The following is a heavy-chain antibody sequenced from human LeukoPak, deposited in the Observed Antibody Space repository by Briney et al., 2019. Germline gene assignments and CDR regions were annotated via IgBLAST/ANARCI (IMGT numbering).Heavy chain of an antibody. CDR2: IKQDGSEK. D-gene: IGHD4-17*01. J-gene: IGHJ3*02. V-gene: IGHV3-7*01. Sequence: GGSLRLSCAASGFTFSSYWMSWVRQAPGRGLEWVANIKQDGSEKYYVDSVKGRFTISRDNAKNSLYLQMNSLRAEDTAVYYCAREGYGDYRDAFDIWGQGTMVTVSS. CDR1: GFTFSSYW. CDR3: AREGYGDYRDAFDI.